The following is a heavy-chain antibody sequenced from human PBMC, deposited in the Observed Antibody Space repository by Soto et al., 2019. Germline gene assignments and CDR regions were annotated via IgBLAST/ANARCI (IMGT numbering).Heavy chain of an antibody. CDR2: IYYRGSS. CDR3: ASHGGLAMMPGGGRLSAFDI. Sequence: QVQLQESGPGLVKPSETLSLTCTVSGGSISSYYWSWIRQPPGKGLEWIGYIYYRGSSNYNPSLKSRFTVSVNRSITQFVEKLSSVTDADTAGLYCASHGGLAMMPGGGRLSAFDIWGQGTMVTVPS. D-gene: IGHD3-16*01. V-gene: IGHV4-59*01. J-gene: IGHJ3*02. CDR1: GGSISSYY.